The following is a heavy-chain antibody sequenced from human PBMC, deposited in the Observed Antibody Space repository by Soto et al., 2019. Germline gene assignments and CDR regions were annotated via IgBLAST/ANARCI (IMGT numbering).Heavy chain of an antibody. J-gene: IGHJ4*02. CDR3: AKSKSMTTVTSSGY. CDR2: MSGSGDSA. D-gene: IGHD4-17*01. CDR1: GFTFRSYA. V-gene: IGHV3-23*01. Sequence: EVQLLESGGGLVQPGGSLRLSCAASGFTFRSYAMSRVRQAPGKGLEWVSAMSGSGDSAYYAASVKGRFTISRDNCKNTLYLQMNSLRAEETAVYYCAKSKSMTTVTSSGYWGQGTLVTVSS.